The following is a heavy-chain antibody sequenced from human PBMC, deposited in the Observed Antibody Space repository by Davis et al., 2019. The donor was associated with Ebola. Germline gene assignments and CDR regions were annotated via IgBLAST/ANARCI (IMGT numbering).Heavy chain of an antibody. CDR3: ARGSTGTKRGRYYYYMDV. Sequence: PSETLSLTCAVYGASFSGYYCSWIRQPPGKGLEWIGEINHSGSTNYNPSLKSRVTISVDTSKNQFSLKLSSVTAADTAVDYCARGSTGTKRGRYYYYMDVWGKGTTVTVSS. D-gene: IGHD1-1*01. CDR1: GASFSGYY. J-gene: IGHJ6*03. V-gene: IGHV4-34*01. CDR2: INHSGST.